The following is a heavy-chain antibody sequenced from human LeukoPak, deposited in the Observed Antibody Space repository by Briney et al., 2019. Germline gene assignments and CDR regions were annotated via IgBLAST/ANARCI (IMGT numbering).Heavy chain of an antibody. D-gene: IGHD6-19*01. V-gene: IGHV4-39*01. CDR1: GGSISSSSYY. J-gene: IGHJ5*02. CDR2: IYYSGGT. CDR3: ARLSRAALRLVRETRFDP. Sequence: SETLSLTCTVSGGSISSSSYYWGWIRHPPGKGLEWIGSIYYSGGTYYNPSLKSRVTISVDTSKNQFSLKLSSVTAADTAVYYCARLSRAALRLVRETRFDPWGQGTLVTVSS.